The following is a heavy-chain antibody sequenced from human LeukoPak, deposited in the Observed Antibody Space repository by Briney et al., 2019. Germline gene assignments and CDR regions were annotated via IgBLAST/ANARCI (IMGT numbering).Heavy chain of an antibody. V-gene: IGHV3-7*01. CDR1: GFTFSSYW. CDR2: IKQDGSEK. J-gene: IGHJ4*02. Sequence: GGSLRLSCAASGFTFSSYWMSWVRQAPGKGLEWVANIKQDGSEKYYVDSVKGRFTISRDNAKNSLYLQMNSLRAEDTAVYYWARVYYDFWSGYSPTFDYWGQGTLVTVSS. D-gene: IGHD3-3*01. CDR3: ARVYYDFWSGYSPTFDY.